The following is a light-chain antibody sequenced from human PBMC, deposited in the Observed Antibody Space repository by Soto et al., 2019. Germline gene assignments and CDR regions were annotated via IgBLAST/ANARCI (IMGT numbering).Light chain of an antibody. V-gene: IGKV3-20*01. J-gene: IGKJ4*01. CDR1: QTVRNNY. Sequence: EFVLTQSPGTLSLSPGERATLSCRASQTVRNNYLAWYQQKPGQAPRLMIYDASSRATGIPDRFSGGGSGTDSTITISRLEPEDGEVYYCQQFSSYPLTFGGGTKVDIK. CDR3: QQFSSYPLT. CDR2: DAS.